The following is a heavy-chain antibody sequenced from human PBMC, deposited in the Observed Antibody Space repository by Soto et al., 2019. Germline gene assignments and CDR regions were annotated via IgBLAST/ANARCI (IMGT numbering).Heavy chain of an antibody. Sequence: EVQLVESGGGLVQSGGSLRLTCAASGFTFSRYTMNWVRQAPGKGLEWLSYISGGGGTMFYADSVKGRVTISRDNAKKSLYVQMDSLRAEDTAVYYCARHKSGGYSIDYWGQGTLVTVSS. D-gene: IGHD1-26*01. V-gene: IGHV3-48*04. CDR3: ARHKSGGYSIDY. J-gene: IGHJ4*02. CDR2: ISGGGGTM. CDR1: GFTFSRYT.